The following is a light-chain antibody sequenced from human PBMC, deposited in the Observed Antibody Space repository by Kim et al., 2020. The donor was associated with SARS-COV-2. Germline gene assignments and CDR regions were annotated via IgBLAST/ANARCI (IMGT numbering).Light chain of an antibody. J-gene: IGLJ3*02. CDR3: QSYDNRRWV. Sequence: GKTITITCTRSSGSIASSDVQWYQQRPRSSPTTVIYEDKERPSGVPPRFSGSIDSSSNSASLTISGLETEDEADYYCQSYDNRRWVFGGGTQLTVL. CDR2: EDK. CDR1: SGSIASSD. V-gene: IGLV6-57*01.